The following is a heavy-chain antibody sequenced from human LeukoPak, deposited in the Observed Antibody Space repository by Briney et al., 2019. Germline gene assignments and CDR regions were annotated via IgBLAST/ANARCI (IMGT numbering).Heavy chain of an antibody. V-gene: IGHV3-11*01. D-gene: IGHD2-2*01. J-gene: IGHJ5*02. CDR1: GFTFSDYY. CDR3: AREGAYCSSTSCHLQNWFDP. Sequence: GGSLRLSCATSGFTFSDYYMGWIRQAPGKGLEWVSYITGGSAIYYADSVKGRFTISRDNAKNSLYLQMNSLKAEDTAVYYCAREGAYCSSTSCHLQNWFDPWGQGTLVTVSS. CDR2: ITGGSAI.